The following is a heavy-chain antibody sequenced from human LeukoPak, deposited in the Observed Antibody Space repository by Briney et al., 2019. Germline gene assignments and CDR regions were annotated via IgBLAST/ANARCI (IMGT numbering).Heavy chain of an antibody. CDR2: ISAYNGNT. V-gene: IGHV1-18*01. CDR1: GYTFTSYG. Sequence: ASVKVSCKASGYTFTSYGISWVRQAPGQGLEWMGWISAYNGNTNYAQKLQGRVTMTTDTSTSTAYMELRSPRSDDTAVYYCARDRPIWFGELLKFDPWGQGTLVTVSS. D-gene: IGHD3-10*01. J-gene: IGHJ5*02. CDR3: ARDRPIWFGELLKFDP.